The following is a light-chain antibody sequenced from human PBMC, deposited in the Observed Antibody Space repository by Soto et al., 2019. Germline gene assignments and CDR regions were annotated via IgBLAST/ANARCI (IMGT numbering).Light chain of an antibody. CDR2: GAS. CDR1: QTISND. CDR3: QQNNKWPPVT. Sequence: EVVMTQSPATVSVSPGEGVTLSCRASQTISNDLAWYQQKPDQAPRLLIYGASTRATGVPARLSGGGSGPELTLTISSLQSEDFAFYYCQQNNKWPPVTFGGGTKVEIK. J-gene: IGKJ4*01. V-gene: IGKV3-15*01.